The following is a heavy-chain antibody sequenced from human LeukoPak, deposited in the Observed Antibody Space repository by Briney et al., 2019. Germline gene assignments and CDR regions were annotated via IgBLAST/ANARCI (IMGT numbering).Heavy chain of an antibody. J-gene: IGHJ4*02. CDR2: ISGSGGST. D-gene: IGHD2-21*01. V-gene: IGHV3-23*01. CDR3: AKNPSSYCGGDCYSDY. CDR1: GFTFSSYA. Sequence: PGGSLRRSCAASGFTFSSYAMSWVRQAPGKGLEWVSAISGSGGSTYYADSVKGRFTISRDNSKNTLYPQMNSLRAEDTAVYYCAKNPSSYCGGDCYSDYWGQGTLVTVSS.